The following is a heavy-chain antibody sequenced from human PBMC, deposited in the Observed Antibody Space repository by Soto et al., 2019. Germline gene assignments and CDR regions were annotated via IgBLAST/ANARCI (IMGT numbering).Heavy chain of an antibody. V-gene: IGHV3-30*18. CDR3: AKTTMKYCGGDCYAFDY. Sequence: QVQLVESGGGVVQPGRSLRLSCAASGFTFSSYGMHWVRQAPGKGLEWVAVISYDGSNKYYADSVKGRFTISRDNSKNTLYLQMNSLRAEDTAVYYCAKTTMKYCGGDCYAFDYWGQGTLVTVSS. CDR2: ISYDGSNK. CDR1: GFTFSSYG. D-gene: IGHD2-21*02. J-gene: IGHJ4*02.